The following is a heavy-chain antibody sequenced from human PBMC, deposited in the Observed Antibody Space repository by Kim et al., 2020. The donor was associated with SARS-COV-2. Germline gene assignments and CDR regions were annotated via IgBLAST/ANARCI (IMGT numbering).Heavy chain of an antibody. CDR2: ISSSSSYI. D-gene: IGHD5-12*01. CDR1: GFTFSSYS. V-gene: IGHV3-21*01. Sequence: GGSLRLSCAASGFTFSSYSMNWVRQAPGKGLEWVSSISSSSSYIYYADSVKGRFTISRDNAKNSLYLQMNSLRAEDTAVYYCARGSGYDSDWFDPWGQGTLVTVSS. CDR3: ARGSGYDSDWFDP. J-gene: IGHJ5*02.